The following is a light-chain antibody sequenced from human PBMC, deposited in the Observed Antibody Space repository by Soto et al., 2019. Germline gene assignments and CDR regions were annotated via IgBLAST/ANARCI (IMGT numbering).Light chain of an antibody. J-gene: IGKJ4*01. CDR3: QQYYTPPLT. V-gene: IGKV4-1*01. CDR2: WAS. Sequence: DIVMTQSPDSLAVSLGERATIKCKSSQSVLFTSNNKNYLAWFQQNPRQPPKLLLSWASTRESGVPDRFGGSGSGTDFTLTISSLQAEDVAVYYCQQYYTPPLTFGGGTKVEIK. CDR1: QSVLFTSNNKNY.